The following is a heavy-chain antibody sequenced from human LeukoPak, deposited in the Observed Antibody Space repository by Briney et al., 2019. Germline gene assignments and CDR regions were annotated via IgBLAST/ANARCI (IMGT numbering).Heavy chain of an antibody. V-gene: IGHV1-8*01. Sequence: ASVKVSCKASGYTFTSYDINWVRQATGQGLEWMGWMNPNSGNTGYAQKFQGRVTMTRDTSISTAYMELSRLRSDDTAVYYCARVDRYYDILTGFAHAYFDYWGQGTLVTVSS. CDR1: GYTFTSYD. D-gene: IGHD3-9*01. CDR2: MNPNSGNT. CDR3: ARVDRYYDILTGFAHAYFDY. J-gene: IGHJ4*02.